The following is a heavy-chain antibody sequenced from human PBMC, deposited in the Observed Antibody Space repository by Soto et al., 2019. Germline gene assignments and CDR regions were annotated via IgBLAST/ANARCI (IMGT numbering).Heavy chain of an antibody. CDR1: GFTFSSYA. V-gene: IGHV3-23*01. CDR2: ISGSGGST. D-gene: IGHD6-19*01. J-gene: IGHJ4*02. CDR3: AIRSSGSYFDY. Sequence: EVQLLESGGGLVQPGGSLRLSCAASGFTFSSYARSWVRQAPGKGLEWVSVISGSGGSTYYADSVKGRFTISRDNSKNTVYLQMNSLRAEDTAVYYCAIRSSGSYFDYWCQGSLVTVSS.